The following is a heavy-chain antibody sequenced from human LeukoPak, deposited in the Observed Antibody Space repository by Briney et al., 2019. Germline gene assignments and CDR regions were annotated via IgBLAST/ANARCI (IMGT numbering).Heavy chain of an antibody. D-gene: IGHD3-10*01. J-gene: IGHJ4*02. CDR1: GFTFSSYW. V-gene: IGHV3-30*03. CDR2: VSYDGIDK. CDR3: ARGPYYGSGTLDY. Sequence: GGSLRLSCAGSGFTFSSYWMTWVRQAPGKGLEWVGVVSYDGIDKYYADSVEGRFTISRDNSENTLYLEMNSLRAEDTAVYYCARGPYYGSGTLDYWGQGTLVTVSS.